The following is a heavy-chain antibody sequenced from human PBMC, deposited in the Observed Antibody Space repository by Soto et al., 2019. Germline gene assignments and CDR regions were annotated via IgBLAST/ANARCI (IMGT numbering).Heavy chain of an antibody. CDR1: GFTFENYD. D-gene: IGHD4-4*01. J-gene: IGHJ6*02. Sequence: GGSLRLSCAASGFTFENYDMSWVRQAPGKGLEWVSVIGLSGGGTYYADSVKGRFTISRDNSKNRLYLQMNSLRAGDSALYYCVRHANLPTVPANVGYYYGLEVWGQGTTVTVS. V-gene: IGHV3-23*01. CDR3: VRHANLPTVPANVGYYYGLEV. CDR2: IGLSGGGT.